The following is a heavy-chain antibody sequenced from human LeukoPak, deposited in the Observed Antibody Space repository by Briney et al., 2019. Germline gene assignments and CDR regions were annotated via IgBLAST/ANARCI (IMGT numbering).Heavy chain of an antibody. CDR1: GFTFSSYW. CDR2: IKQDGSEK. J-gene: IGHJ3*02. Sequence: AGGSLRLSCAASGFTFSSYWMSWVRQAPGKGLEWVANIKQDGSEKYYVDSVKGRFTISRDNAKNSLYLQMNSLRAEDTAVYYCARDSWFLRTAAAAFDIWGQGTMVTVSS. D-gene: IGHD6-13*01. V-gene: IGHV3-7*01. CDR3: ARDSWFLRTAAAAFDI.